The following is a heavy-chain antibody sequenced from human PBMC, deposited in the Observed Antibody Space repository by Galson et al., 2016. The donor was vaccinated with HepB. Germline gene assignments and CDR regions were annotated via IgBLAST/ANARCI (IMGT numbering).Heavy chain of an antibody. D-gene: IGHD3-10*01. V-gene: IGHV4-31*03. CDR3: ARDRAPTHGPYYYGSGRLGG. Sequence: TLSLTCSVSGGSVNSAGYYWSWIRQHPGKGLEWIGYMYYSGSTDYNPSLKSRVAISSDTSKNHFYLKLKSVTAADTAVYYCARDRAPTHGPYYYGSGRLGGWGQGALVTVSS. J-gene: IGHJ4*02. CDR2: MYYSGST. CDR1: GGSVNSAGYY.